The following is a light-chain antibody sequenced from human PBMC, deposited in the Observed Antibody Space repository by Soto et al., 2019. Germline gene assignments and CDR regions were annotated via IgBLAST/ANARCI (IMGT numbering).Light chain of an antibody. CDR1: SSDVGGYNY. J-gene: IGLJ1*01. Sequence: QSVLTQPASVSESPGQSITISCTGTSSDVGGYNYVSWYQQHPGKAPKLLIYSNNQRPSGVPDRFSGSKSGTSASLAISGLQSEDEADYYCAAWDDSLNRVFGPGTKATVL. CDR3: AAWDDSLNRV. V-gene: IGLV2-14*03. CDR2: SNN.